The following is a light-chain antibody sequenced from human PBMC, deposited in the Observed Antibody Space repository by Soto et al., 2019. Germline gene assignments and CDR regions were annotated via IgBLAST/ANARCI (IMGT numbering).Light chain of an antibody. CDR3: QQYNNRPPQT. CDR1: QSVTSN. CDR2: GAS. V-gene: IGKV3-15*01. Sequence: EIVMTQSPATLSVSPGERAALSCRASQSVTSNLAWYQQKPGQAPRLLIYGASTRATGVPARFSGSGSGTEFTLTISSLQSEDLAVYYCQQYNNRPPQTVGQGTKVDIK. J-gene: IGKJ1*01.